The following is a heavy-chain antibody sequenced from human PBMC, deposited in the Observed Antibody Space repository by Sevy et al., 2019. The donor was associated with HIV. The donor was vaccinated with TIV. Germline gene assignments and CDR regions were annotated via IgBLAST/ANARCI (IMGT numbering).Heavy chain of an antibody. CDR3: AKDIRGAPETLDQ. V-gene: IGHV3-9*01. Sequence: GGSLRLSCAASGFTFGDLAMHWVRQPPGKGLEWVSAMTWDSGRIVYADSVKGRFTISRGNAKNSLYLQMNSLRTEDTAFYYCAKDIRGAPETLDQWGQGTLVTVSS. CDR2: MTWDSGRI. J-gene: IGHJ4*02. D-gene: IGHD3-16*01. CDR1: GFTFGDLA.